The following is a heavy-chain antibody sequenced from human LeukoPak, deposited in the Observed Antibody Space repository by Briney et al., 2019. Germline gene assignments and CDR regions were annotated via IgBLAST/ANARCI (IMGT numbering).Heavy chain of an antibody. CDR3: AKRPRDTSGYYLGAFDG. V-gene: IGHV3-23*01. CDR1: GFTFSSYA. J-gene: IGHJ3*01. D-gene: IGHD3-22*01. CDR2: ISASGGET. Sequence: GGSLRLSCAASGFTFSSYAMTWVRQAPGKGMEWVSAISASGGETYYADSVKGRFTISRDNSKNTLYLHMSSLRAEDTAVYFCAKRPRDTSGYYLGAFDGWGLGTTVTVSS.